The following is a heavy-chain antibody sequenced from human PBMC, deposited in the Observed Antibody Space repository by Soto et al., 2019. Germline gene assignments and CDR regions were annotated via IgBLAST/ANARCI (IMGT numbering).Heavy chain of an antibody. V-gene: IGHV1-69*02. CDR1: GGTFSSYT. CDR3: AAFRLGDLDWYFDL. Sequence: QVQLVQSGAEVKKPGSSVKVSCKASGGTFSSYTISWVRQAPGQGLEWMGRILPILGIANYAQKFQGRVTITADKSTSTAYIELSSLRSEDTAVYFCAAFRLGDLDWYFDLWGRGTLVTVSS. J-gene: IGHJ2*01. CDR2: ILPILGIA. D-gene: IGHD3-16*01.